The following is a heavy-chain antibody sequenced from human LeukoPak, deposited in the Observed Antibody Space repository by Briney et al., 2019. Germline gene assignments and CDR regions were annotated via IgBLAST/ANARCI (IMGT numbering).Heavy chain of an antibody. V-gene: IGHV3-48*04. CDR1: GFTFSTYG. CDR2: ISSSSSTI. Sequence: GGSLRLSCAASGFTFSTYGMHWVRQAPGKGLEWVSYISSSSSTIYYADSVKGRFTISRDNAKNSLYLQMNSLRAEDTAVYYCARDDGYSGYGLPAGYWGQGTLVTVSS. D-gene: IGHD5-12*01. J-gene: IGHJ4*02. CDR3: ARDDGYSGYGLPAGY.